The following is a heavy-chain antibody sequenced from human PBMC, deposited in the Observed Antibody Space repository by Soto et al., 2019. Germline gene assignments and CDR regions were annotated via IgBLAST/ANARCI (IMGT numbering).Heavy chain of an antibody. CDR2: INHSGST. CDR3: ARGRLYRKWLRDNWFDP. CDR1: GGSFSGYY. V-gene: IGHV4-34*01. D-gene: IGHD5-12*01. J-gene: IGHJ5*02. Sequence: SETLSLTCAVYGGSFSGYYWSWIRQPPGKGLEWIGEINHSGSTNYNPSLKSRVTISVDTSKNQFSLKLSSVTAADTAVYYCARGRLYRKWLRDNWFDPWGQGTLVTVSS.